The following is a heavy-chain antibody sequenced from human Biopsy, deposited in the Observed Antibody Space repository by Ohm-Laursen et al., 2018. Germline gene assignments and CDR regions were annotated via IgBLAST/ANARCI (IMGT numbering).Heavy chain of an antibody. CDR1: GGSISSYY. CDR2: IYYTGST. Sequence: TLSLTCTVSGGSISSYYWSWIRQPPGKGLEWIGYIYYTGSTNYNPSLKSRVTISEDTSMNHLSLRLTSVTAADTAVYYCARHAPSYSGSYWRYFDLWGRGTLVTVSS. CDR3: ARHAPSYSGSYWRYFDL. V-gene: IGHV4-59*08. D-gene: IGHD1-26*01. J-gene: IGHJ2*01.